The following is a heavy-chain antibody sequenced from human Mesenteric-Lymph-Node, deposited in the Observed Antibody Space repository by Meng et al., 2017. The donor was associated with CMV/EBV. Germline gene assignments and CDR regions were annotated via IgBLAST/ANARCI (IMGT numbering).Heavy chain of an antibody. CDR2: IYYSGST. V-gene: IGHV4-59*01. CDR1: GGSINSYY. Sequence: SETLSLTCTVSGGSINSYYRSWIRQPPGKGLEWIGYIYYSGSTNYNPSLKSRVTISVDTSKNQFSLKLSSVTAADTAVYFCARWGGLSRRAFDVWSQGTKVTVSS. CDR3: ARWGGLSRRAFDV. J-gene: IGHJ3*01. D-gene: IGHD3-16*01.